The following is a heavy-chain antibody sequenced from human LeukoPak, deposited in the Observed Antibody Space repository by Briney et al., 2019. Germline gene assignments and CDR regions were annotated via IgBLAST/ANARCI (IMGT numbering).Heavy chain of an antibody. CDR1: RFTFSSYS. Sequence: GGSLRLSCAASRFTFSSYSMNWVRQAPGKGLEWVSSISSSSSYIYYADSVKGRFTISRDNAKNSLYLQMNSLRAEDTAVYYCARDLLGVGSYYYYYMDVWGKGTTVTVSS. CDR3: ARDLLGVGSYYYYYMDV. V-gene: IGHV3-21*01. J-gene: IGHJ6*03. D-gene: IGHD3-16*01. CDR2: ISSSSSYI.